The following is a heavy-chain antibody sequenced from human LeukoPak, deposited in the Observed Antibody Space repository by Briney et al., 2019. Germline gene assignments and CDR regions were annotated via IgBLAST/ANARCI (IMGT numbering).Heavy chain of an antibody. V-gene: IGHV1-2*02. Sequence: GASVKVSCKASGYTFTGYYMHWVRQAPGQGLEWMGWINPNSGGTDYAQRFQGRVTMTRDTSISTAYMELSRLRSDDTAVYYCASDVGRAVAGHFDYWGQGTLVTVSS. CDR3: ASDVGRAVAGHFDY. CDR1: GYTFTGYY. D-gene: IGHD6-19*01. J-gene: IGHJ4*02. CDR2: INPNSGGT.